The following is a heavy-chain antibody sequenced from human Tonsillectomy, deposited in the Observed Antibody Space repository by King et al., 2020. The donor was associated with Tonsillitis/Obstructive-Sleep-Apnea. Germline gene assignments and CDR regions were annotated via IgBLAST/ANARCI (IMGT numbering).Heavy chain of an antibody. Sequence: QLQESGPGLVRPSETLSLTCTVSGGSISSYYWNWIRQPPGKGLEWIGYIYYSGSTNYNSSLKSRVTISVDTSKNQFSLKLRSVTAADTAVYYCAGYSGYDFRPEYYYGMDVWGQGTTVTVSS. J-gene: IGHJ6*02. CDR3: AGYSGYDFRPEYYYGMDV. V-gene: IGHV4-59*08. D-gene: IGHD5-12*01. CDR1: GGSISSYY. CDR2: IYYSGST.